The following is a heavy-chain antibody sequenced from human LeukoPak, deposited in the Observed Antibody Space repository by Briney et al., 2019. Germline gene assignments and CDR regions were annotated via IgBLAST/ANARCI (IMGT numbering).Heavy chain of an antibody. V-gene: IGHV3-72*01. CDR2: SRNRAKSYTT. CDR3: SRDATGDH. J-gene: IGHJ4*02. CDR1: GFTFSDHY. Sequence: GGSLRLSCAVSGFTFSDHYMDCVRQAPGKGLEWVGRSRNRAKSYTTDYAASVKGRFTISRDDSKSTLYLQMNSLETEDTAVYYCSRDATGDHWGQGTLVSVSS.